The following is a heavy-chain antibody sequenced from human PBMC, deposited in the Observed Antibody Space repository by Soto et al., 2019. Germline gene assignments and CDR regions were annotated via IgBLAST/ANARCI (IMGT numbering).Heavy chain of an antibody. CDR1: GFTFSNYW. Sequence: EVHLVESGGGLVQPGGSLRLSCAASGFTFSNYWMNWVRQAPGKGLEWVASIKQDGSAKNYVDSVKGRFTISRDNAKDSLSLQVNSLRAEDSAVYYCTRGSEGAFDIWGQGTMVTVSS. J-gene: IGHJ3*02. D-gene: IGHD3-3*01. V-gene: IGHV3-7*01. CDR3: TRGSEGAFDI. CDR2: IKQDGSAK.